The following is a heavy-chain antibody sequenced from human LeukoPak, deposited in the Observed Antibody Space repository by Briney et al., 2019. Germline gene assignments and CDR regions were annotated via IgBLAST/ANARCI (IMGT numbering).Heavy chain of an antibody. D-gene: IGHD4-17*01. V-gene: IGHV3-23*01. CDR2: VSGSGGST. CDR3: AKSTDYGDSEYFQH. Sequence: GRSLRLSCAASGFTFSSYAMSWVRQAPGKGLEWVSAVSGSGGSTYYADSVKGRFTISRDNSKNTLYLQMNSLRAEDTAVYYCAKSTDYGDSEYFQHWGQGTLVTVSS. CDR1: GFTFSSYA. J-gene: IGHJ1*01.